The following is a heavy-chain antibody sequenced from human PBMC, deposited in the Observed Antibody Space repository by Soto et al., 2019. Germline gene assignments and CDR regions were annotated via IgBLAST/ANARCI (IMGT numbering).Heavy chain of an antibody. V-gene: IGHV4-38-2*02. CDR3: ARGGITIFGVVIYYYYGMDV. J-gene: IGHJ6*02. Sequence: SETLSLTCSVSNSSVNNRYYWGWIRQPPGKGLEWIASIYNSGSTHYNPSLKSRATISVDTSNNQFSLRLSSVTAADTAVYYCARGGITIFGVVIYYYYGMDVWGQGTTVTVSS. CDR2: IYNSGST. CDR1: NSSVNNRYY. D-gene: IGHD3-3*01.